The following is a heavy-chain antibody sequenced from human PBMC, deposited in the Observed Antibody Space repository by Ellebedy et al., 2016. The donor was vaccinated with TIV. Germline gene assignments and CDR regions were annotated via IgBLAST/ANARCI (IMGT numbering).Heavy chain of an antibody. CDR1: GFTFSSYG. J-gene: IGHJ4*02. CDR2: IWYDGSNK. D-gene: IGHD2-15*01. V-gene: IGHV3-33*08. CDR3: ARDPSLSYCSGGSCYSSGVDY. Sequence: GESLKISCAASGFTFSSYGMHWVRQAPGKGLEWVAVIWYDGSNKYYADSVKGRFTISRDNSKNTLYLQMNSLRAEDTAVYYCARDPSLSYCSGGSCYSSGVDYWGQGTLVTVSS.